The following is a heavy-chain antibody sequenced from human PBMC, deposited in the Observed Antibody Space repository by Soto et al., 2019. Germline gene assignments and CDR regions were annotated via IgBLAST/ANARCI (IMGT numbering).Heavy chain of an antibody. D-gene: IGHD5-12*01. V-gene: IGHV4-59*01. CDR2: ISYSGST. J-gene: IGHJ6*02. CDR1: GDSIRCYD. CDR3: ARAYGGFDNGLDV. Sequence: SETLSLPCTVFGDSIRCYDWTWIRHPPGKGLELFGHISYSGSTRYNPSLKRRVTISVDMSKNQFPLKLSSVIAADTAVYYCARAYGGFDNGLDVWGQGTAVTVSS.